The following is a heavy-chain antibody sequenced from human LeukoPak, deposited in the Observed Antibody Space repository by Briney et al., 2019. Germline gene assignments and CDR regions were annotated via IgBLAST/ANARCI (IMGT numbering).Heavy chain of an antibody. CDR3: ARDFSNFSYGTWFDP. J-gene: IGHJ5*02. Sequence: ASVKVSCKASGYTFTRYGITWVRQAPGQGLEWMGWISTYNGKTNYAQKVQDRVTMTTDTSTSTVYMELRSLRSDDTALNFCARDFSNFSYGTWFDPWGQGTLVTVSS. V-gene: IGHV1-18*01. CDR1: GYTFTRYG. CDR2: ISTYNGKT. D-gene: IGHD1-1*01.